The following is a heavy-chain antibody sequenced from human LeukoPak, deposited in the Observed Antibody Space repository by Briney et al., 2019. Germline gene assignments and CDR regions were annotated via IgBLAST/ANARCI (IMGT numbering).Heavy chain of an antibody. CDR1: GFTFSSNC. J-gene: IGHJ5*02. CDR2: ISGSGDST. CDR3: AKDRSSSWYGQFDT. D-gene: IGHD2-2*01. Sequence: GGSLRLSCAVSGFTFSSNCMSWVRQAPGKGLEWVSAISGSGDSTYYADSVKGRFSISRDNSKSTLYVQIDSLRAEDTAVYSCAKDRSSSWYGQFDTWGQGTLVTVSS. V-gene: IGHV3-23*01.